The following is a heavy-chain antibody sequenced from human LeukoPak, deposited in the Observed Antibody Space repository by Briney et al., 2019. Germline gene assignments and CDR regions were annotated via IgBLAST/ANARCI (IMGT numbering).Heavy chain of an antibody. CDR3: ARAGVSLGRLDFDY. CDR1: GYSISSGYY. J-gene: IGHJ4*02. D-gene: IGHD3-16*01. V-gene: IGHV4-38-2*02. Sequence: PSETLSLTCTVSGYSISSGYYWGWIRQPPGKGLEWIGSIYHSGSTYYNPSLKSRVTISVDTSKNQFSLKLSSVTAADTAVYYCARAGVSLGRLDFDYWGQGTLVTVSS. CDR2: IYHSGST.